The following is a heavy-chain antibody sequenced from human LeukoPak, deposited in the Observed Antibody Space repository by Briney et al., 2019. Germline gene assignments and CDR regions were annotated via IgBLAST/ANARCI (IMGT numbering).Heavy chain of an antibody. CDR3: ARGPPLAYYGTGGYYLFDY. V-gene: IGHV4-34*01. CDR1: GGSFGGYF. CDR2: VNHSGST. Sequence: PSETLSLTCSAYGGSFGGYFWSWIRQPPGEGLEWIGEVNHSGSTNYNPSLKSRVTISVDTSRTQFSLNLRSVTAADTAVYYCARGPPLAYYGTGGYYLFDYWGQGILVTVSP. J-gene: IGHJ4*02. D-gene: IGHD3-22*01.